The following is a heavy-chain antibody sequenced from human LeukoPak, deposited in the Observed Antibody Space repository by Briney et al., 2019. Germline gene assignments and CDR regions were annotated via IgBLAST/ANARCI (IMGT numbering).Heavy chain of an antibody. D-gene: IGHD1-14*01. Sequence: PGGSLRLSCAASGFTFSGSAMHWVRQASGKGLEWVGRIRSKANSYATAYAASVKGRFTISRDDSKNTAYLQMNSLKTEDTAVYYCTTDLDRPESFGYYMDVWGKGTTVTVSS. CDR3: TTDLDRPESFGYYMDV. V-gene: IGHV3-73*01. CDR1: GFTFSGSA. CDR2: IRSKANSYAT. J-gene: IGHJ6*03.